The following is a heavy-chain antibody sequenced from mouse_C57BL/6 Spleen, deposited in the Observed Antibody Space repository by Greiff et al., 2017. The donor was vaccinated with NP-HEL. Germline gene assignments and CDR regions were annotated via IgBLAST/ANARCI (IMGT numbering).Heavy chain of an antibody. J-gene: IGHJ4*01. CDR1: GYNFTSYW. Sequence: VKLVESGAELAKPGASVKLSCKASGYNFTSYWMHWVKQRPGQGLEWIGYINPSSGYTKYNQKFKDKATLPADKSSSTAYMQLSSLTYEDSTVYYCARGSSYERAMDYWGQGASVTVSS. V-gene: IGHV1-7*01. CDR2: INPSSGYT. D-gene: IGHD1-1*01. CDR3: ARGSSYERAMDY.